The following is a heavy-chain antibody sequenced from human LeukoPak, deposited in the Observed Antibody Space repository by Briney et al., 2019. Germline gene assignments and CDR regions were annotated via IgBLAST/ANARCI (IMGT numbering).Heavy chain of an antibody. Sequence: SETLSLTCTVSGDSISSYYWNWIRQPPGKGLEWIGYIYYSGSTNYNPSLKSRVTISVDTSKNQFSLKLSSVTAADTAVYYCARDRGIGYGMDVWGQGTTVTVSS. V-gene: IGHV4-59*01. CDR2: IYYSGST. D-gene: IGHD3-10*01. CDR3: ARDRGIGYGMDV. J-gene: IGHJ6*02. CDR1: GDSISSYY.